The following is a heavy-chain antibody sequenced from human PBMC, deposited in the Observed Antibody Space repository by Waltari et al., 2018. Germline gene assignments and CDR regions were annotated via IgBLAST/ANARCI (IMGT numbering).Heavy chain of an antibody. V-gene: IGHV4-4*02. Sequence: QMQLQESGPGLVKPSGTLSVTCTVSGDSMSRVDWWSWVRQSPEKGLEWIGQIQRSGRTHYNPSFESRVSISIDTSNNQFSLKVSSTTAADTAVYYCARDRGRGIYLDSWGRGTLVTVSA. D-gene: IGHD5-12*01. CDR3: ARDRGRGIYLDS. J-gene: IGHJ4*02. CDR1: GDSMSRVDW. CDR2: IQRSGRT.